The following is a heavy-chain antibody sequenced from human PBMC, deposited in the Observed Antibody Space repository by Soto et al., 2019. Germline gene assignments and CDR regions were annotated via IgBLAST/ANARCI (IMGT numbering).Heavy chain of an antibody. V-gene: IGHV1-69*13. J-gene: IGHJ6*02. CDR1: VGTFSSYA. D-gene: IGHD5-12*01. CDR3: ARASDGYNQNYYYYGMDV. Sequence: SSVKFSCKASVGTFSSYAISWVRQAPGQGLEWMGGIIPIFGTANYAQKFQGRVTITADESKNQFSLKLSSVTAADTAVYYCARASDGYNQNYYYYGMDVWGQGTTVTVSS. CDR2: IIPIFGTA.